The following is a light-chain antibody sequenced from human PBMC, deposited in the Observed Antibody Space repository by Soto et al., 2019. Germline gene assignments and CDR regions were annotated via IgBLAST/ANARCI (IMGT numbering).Light chain of an antibody. J-gene: IGKJ5*01. Sequence: EIVMTQSPATLSVSPGERATLSCRARESVSSKLVWYQQKPGQAPRLLIHDASTRATGIPARFSGSGSGTEFILTISSVESEDFAIYYCQQHKDWPNFAQGTRLEIK. CDR3: QQHKDWPN. V-gene: IGKV3-15*01. CDR1: ESVSSK. CDR2: DAS.